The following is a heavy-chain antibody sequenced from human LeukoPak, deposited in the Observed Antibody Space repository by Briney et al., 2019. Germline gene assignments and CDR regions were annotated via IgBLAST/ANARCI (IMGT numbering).Heavy chain of an antibody. J-gene: IGHJ4*02. D-gene: IGHD5-24*01. CDR3: ARGEYHQDGIGYNRFDN. Sequence: PGGSLRLSCAASGFTFSSYCMDWVRQTPGKGLEWVSSISSSSSYIYYADTVKGRFTISRDNAENSVFLQMRSLRPEDTAVYYCARGEYHQDGIGYNRFDNWGQGALVTVSS. V-gene: IGHV3-21*06. CDR1: GFTFSSYC. CDR2: ISSSSSYI.